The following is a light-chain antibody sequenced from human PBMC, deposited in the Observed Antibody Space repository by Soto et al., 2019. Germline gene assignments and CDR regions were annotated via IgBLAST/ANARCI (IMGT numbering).Light chain of an antibody. CDR3: QQYGTAPRT. J-gene: IGKJ1*01. V-gene: IGKV3-20*01. Sequence: ETVLTQSPATLSLSPGDRATLSCRASQTVTGSSLAWYQQKPGQAPRLLISDASTRASGIPDRFSDSGSGTDFTLSISRLEPEDFAVYYCQQYGTAPRTFGQGTKVDIK. CDR2: DAS. CDR1: QTVTGSS.